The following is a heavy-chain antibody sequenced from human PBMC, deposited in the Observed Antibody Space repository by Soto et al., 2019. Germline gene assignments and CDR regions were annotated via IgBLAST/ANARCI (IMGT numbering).Heavy chain of an antibody. Sequence: ASVKVSCKASGYTFTSYAMHWVRQAPGQRLEWMGWINAGNGNTKYSQKFQGRVTITRDTSASTAYMELSSLRSEDTAVYYCARAPSIAADQFDYWGQGILVTVS. CDR1: GYTFTSYA. J-gene: IGHJ4*02. V-gene: IGHV1-3*01. CDR3: ARAPSIAADQFDY. D-gene: IGHD6-13*01. CDR2: INAGNGNT.